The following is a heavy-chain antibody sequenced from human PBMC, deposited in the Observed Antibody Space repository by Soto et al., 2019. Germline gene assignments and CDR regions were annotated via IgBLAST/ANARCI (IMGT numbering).Heavy chain of an antibody. J-gene: IGHJ2*01. D-gene: IGHD3-22*01. CDR1: GFTFSSYA. CDR3: AKDHYYDSSGYYSALQYFDL. Sequence: EVQLLESGGGLVQPGGSLRLSCAASGFTFSSYAMSWVRQAPGKGLELVSAISGSGGSTYYADSVKGRFTISRDNSKNTLYLQMNSLRAEETAVYYCAKDHYYDSSGYYSALQYFDLWGRGTLVTVSS. V-gene: IGHV3-23*01. CDR2: ISGSGGST.